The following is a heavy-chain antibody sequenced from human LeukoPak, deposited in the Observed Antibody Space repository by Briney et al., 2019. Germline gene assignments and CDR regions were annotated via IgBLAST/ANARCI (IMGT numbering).Heavy chain of an antibody. CDR2: IIPILGIA. J-gene: IGHJ4*02. D-gene: IGHD1-1*01. CDR3: ARDKALSQLERGLSDY. Sequence: ASVKVSCKASGYTFTSYGISWVRQAPGQGLEWMGRIIPILGIANYAQKFQGRITITADKSTSTAYMELSSLRSEDTAVYYCARDKALSQLERGLSDYWGQGTLVTVSS. CDR1: GYTFTSYG. V-gene: IGHV1-69*04.